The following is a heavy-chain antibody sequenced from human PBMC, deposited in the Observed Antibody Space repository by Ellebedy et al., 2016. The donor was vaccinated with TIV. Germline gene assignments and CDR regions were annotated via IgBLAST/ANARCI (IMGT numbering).Heavy chain of an antibody. Sequence: MPSETLSLTCAVSGGSISSGGYSWSWIRQPPGKGLEWIGYIYHSGSTYYNPSLKSRVTISVDTSKNQFSLKLSSVTAADTAVYYCARHGGIVVVPAAPPGVWFDPWGQGTLVTVSS. J-gene: IGHJ5*02. V-gene: IGHV4-30-2*03. CDR2: IYHSGST. D-gene: IGHD2-2*01. CDR1: GGSISSGGYS. CDR3: ARHGGIVVVPAAPPGVWFDP.